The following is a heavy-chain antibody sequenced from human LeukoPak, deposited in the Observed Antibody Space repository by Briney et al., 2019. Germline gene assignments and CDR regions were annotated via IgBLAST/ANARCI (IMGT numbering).Heavy chain of an antibody. CDR1: GFTFSTYF. J-gene: IGHJ3*02. V-gene: IGHV3-30-3*01. CDR3: ARERQDTIIHSGAFDI. Sequence: GGSLRLSCAASGFTFSTYFMHWVRQAPGKGLEWVADIASDGSHTFYVESVKGRFTISRDNSKKTLYLKMNSLRAEDTAVYFCARERQDTIIHSGAFDIWGQGTMVTVSS. D-gene: IGHD3-10*01. CDR2: IASDGSHT.